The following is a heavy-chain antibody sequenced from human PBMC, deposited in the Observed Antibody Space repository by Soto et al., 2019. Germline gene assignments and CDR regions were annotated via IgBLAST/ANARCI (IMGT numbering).Heavy chain of an antibody. CDR1: GFTFSSYG. J-gene: IGHJ6*02. D-gene: IGHD6-13*01. Sequence: GGSLRLSCAASGFTFSSYGMHWVRQAPGKGLEWVAVIWYDGSNKYYADSVKGRFTISRDNSKNTLYLQMNSLRAEDTAVYYCARDRGSSSWYLSYYYGMDVWGQGTTVTVSS. V-gene: IGHV3-33*01. CDR3: ARDRGSSSWYLSYYYGMDV. CDR2: IWYDGSNK.